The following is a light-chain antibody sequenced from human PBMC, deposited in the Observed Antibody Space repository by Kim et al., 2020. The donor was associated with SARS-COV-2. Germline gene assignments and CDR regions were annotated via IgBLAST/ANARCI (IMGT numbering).Light chain of an antibody. CDR3: AAWDDSLNDVV. V-gene: IGLV1-44*01. CDR2: SHN. J-gene: IGLJ2*01. Sequence: GHSVTISCSGISSNVESNTVNCYQHLPATAPNLLIVSHNQRPSGVPDLYPVSKSGPSASLAISGLQSEDEADYYCAAWDDSLNDVVFGGGTQLTVL. CDR1: SSNVESNT.